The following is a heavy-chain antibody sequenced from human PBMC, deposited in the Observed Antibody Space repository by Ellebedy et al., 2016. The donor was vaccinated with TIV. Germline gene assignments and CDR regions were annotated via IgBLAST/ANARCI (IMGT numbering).Heavy chain of an antibody. CDR1: GFTFSSYW. V-gene: IGHV3-7*03. Sequence: GGSLRLSCAASGFTFSSYWMSWVRQAPGKGLEWVASIRQDGDEKYYVDSVKGRFIISRDNARNLLFLQMSSLRAEDTAVYYCARDGGYCSGGTCYLVYWGQGTLVTVSS. CDR2: IRQDGDEK. D-gene: IGHD2-15*01. CDR3: ARDGGYCSGGTCYLVY. J-gene: IGHJ4*02.